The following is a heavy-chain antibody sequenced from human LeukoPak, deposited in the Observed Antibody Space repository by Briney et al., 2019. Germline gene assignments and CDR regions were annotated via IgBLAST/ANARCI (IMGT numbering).Heavy chain of an antibody. D-gene: IGHD6-13*01. CDR3: ASDSGSSWHKGLDY. CDR2: ISSDSVYI. J-gene: IGHJ4*02. CDR1: GFTFSSYS. Sequence: GRSLRLSCAASGFTFSSYSMNWVRQAPGKGLEWVSSISSDSVYIYYADSVKGRFTISRDNAKNSLYLQMNSLRAEDTAVYYCASDSGSSWHKGLDYWGQGTLVTVSS. V-gene: IGHV3-21*01.